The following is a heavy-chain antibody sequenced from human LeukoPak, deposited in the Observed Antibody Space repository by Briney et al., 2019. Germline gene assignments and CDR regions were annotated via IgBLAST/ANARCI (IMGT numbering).Heavy chain of an antibody. J-gene: IGHJ4*02. D-gene: IGHD4-11*01. Sequence: AETLSLTCTVSGGSVSSGTYYWSWIRQPPGKGLEWIGYIYYSGSTNYNPSLKSRVTISVDTSKNQFSLKLSSVTAADTAVYYCARDRVRGNSNPYFDYWGQGTLVTVSS. CDR3: ARDRVRGNSNPYFDY. V-gene: IGHV4-61*01. CDR1: GGSVSSGTYY. CDR2: IYYSGST.